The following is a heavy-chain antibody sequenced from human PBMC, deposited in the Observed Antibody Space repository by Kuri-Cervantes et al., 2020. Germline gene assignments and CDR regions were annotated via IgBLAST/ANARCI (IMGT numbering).Heavy chain of an antibody. CDR1: GFTLSSYA. Sequence: GGSLRLSCAASGFTLSSYAMSWVRQAPGKGLEWVSTLSGSGRNTYYADSVKGRFTISRDNSKNTLYLQMNSLRAEDTAVYYCAKEYCSSTSCYLSYYYYYGMDVWGQGTTVTVSS. D-gene: IGHD2-2*01. CDR2: LSGSGRNT. CDR3: AKEYCSSTSCYLSYYYYYGMDV. J-gene: IGHJ6*02. V-gene: IGHV3-23*01.